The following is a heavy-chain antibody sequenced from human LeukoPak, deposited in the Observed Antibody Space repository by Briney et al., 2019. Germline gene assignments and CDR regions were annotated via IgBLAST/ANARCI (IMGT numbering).Heavy chain of an antibody. Sequence: GGSLRLSCAASGFTVSSNYMSWVRQAPGKGLEWVSVIYSGGSTYYADSVKGRFTISRDNSKNTLCLQMNSLRAEDTAVYYCARSNGYNFFDYWGQGTLVTVSS. J-gene: IGHJ4*02. D-gene: IGHD5-24*01. CDR3: ARSNGYNFFDY. CDR2: IYSGGST. V-gene: IGHV3-66*01. CDR1: GFTVSSNY.